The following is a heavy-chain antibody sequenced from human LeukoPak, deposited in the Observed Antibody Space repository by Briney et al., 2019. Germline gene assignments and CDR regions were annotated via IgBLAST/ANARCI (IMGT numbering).Heavy chain of an antibody. D-gene: IGHD4-23*01. V-gene: IGHV4-34*01. J-gene: IGHJ4*02. CDR1: GGSFSGYY. CDR2: INHSGST. Sequence: SETLSLTCAVYGGSFSGYYWSWIRQPPGKGLEWIGEINHSGSTNYNPSLKSRVTISVDTSKNQFSLKLSSVTAADTAVYYCATVYGGNSRYYFDYWGQGTLVTVSS. CDR3: ATVYGGNSRYYFDY.